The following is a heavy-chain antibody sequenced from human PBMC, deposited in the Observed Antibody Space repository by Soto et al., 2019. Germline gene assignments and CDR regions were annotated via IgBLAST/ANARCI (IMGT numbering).Heavy chain of an antibody. CDR3: ARCCSSTSRAGYYYYYGMDV. V-gene: IGHV5-51*01. CDR2: IYPGDSDT. J-gene: IGHJ6*02. CDR1: GYSFTSYW. Sequence: LGESLKISCKGSGYSFTSYWIGWVRQMPGKGLEWMGIIYPGDSDTRYSPSFQGQVTISADKSISTAYLQWSSLKASDTAVYYCARCCSSTSRAGYYYYYGMDVWGQGTTVTVSS. D-gene: IGHD2-2*01.